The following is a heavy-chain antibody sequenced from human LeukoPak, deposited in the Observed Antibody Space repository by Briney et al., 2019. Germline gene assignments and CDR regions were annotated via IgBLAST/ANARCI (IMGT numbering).Heavy chain of an antibody. CDR1: GYTFTSYG. CDR3: ARGGGQGYSGYAYYYYYYYMDV. D-gene: IGHD5-12*01. V-gene: IGHV1-18*01. J-gene: IGHJ6*03. CDR2: ISAYNGNT. Sequence: AASVKVSCKASGYTFTSYGISWVRQAPGQGLEWMGWISAYNGNTNYAQKLQGRVTMTTDTSTSTAYMELRSLRSDDTAVYYCARGGGQGYSGYAYYYYYYYMDVWGKGTTVTVSS.